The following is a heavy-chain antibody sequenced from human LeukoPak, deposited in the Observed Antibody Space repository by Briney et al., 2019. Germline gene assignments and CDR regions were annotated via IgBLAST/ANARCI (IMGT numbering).Heavy chain of an antibody. V-gene: IGHV3-64D*06. CDR1: GFTFSSYA. J-gene: IGHJ4*02. CDR2: ISSNGGST. D-gene: IGHD6-19*01. CDR3: VKDLLPGYSSGWSMNY. Sequence: GGPLRLSCSASGFTFSSYAMHWVRQAPGKGLEYVSAISSNGGSTYYADSVKGRFTISRDNSKNTLYLQMSSLRAEDTAVYYCVKDLLPGYSSGWSMNYWGQGTLVTVST.